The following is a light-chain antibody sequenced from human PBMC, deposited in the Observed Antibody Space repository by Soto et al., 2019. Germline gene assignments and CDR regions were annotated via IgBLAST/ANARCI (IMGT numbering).Light chain of an antibody. CDR1: QSVSSY. CDR2: GAF. CDR3: QQYNDWPLT. J-gene: IGKJ1*01. V-gene: IGKV3-15*01. Sequence: EIVLTQSPATLSLSPWERATLSCRASQSVSSYLAWYQQKPGQAPSLLIYGAFTRATGIPARFSGTGSGTEFTLTISSLQSEDFALYYCQQYNDWPLTFGQGTKVDIK.